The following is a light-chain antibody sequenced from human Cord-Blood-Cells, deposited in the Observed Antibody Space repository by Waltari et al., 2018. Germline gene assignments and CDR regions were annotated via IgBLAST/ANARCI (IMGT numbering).Light chain of an antibody. Sequence: QSALTQPASVSGSPGPSITISCTGTSSDVGGYNYVSWYQQHPGQAPKLMIYDVSKRPSGVSNRFSGSKSGNTASLTISGLQAEDEADYYCSSYTSSSTWVFGGGTKLTVL. J-gene: IGLJ3*02. CDR1: SSDVGGYNY. CDR3: SSYTSSSTWV. CDR2: DVS. V-gene: IGLV2-14*01.